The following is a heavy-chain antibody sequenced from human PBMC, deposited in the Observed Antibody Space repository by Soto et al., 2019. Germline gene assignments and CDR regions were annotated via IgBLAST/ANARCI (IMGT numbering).Heavy chain of an antibody. D-gene: IGHD4-17*01. J-gene: IGHJ3*02. CDR3: ARVMAVQAFDI. V-gene: IGHV1-3*01. CDR1: GYIFTRYG. CDR2: INAGTGQV. Sequence: ASVKVSCKASGYIFTRYGIHCVRQAPGQVLEWVGWINAGTGQVKYSQKFQGRVSITRDTSASTAYMELSSLKSEDTAVYYCARVMAVQAFDIWGQGTKVTVSS.